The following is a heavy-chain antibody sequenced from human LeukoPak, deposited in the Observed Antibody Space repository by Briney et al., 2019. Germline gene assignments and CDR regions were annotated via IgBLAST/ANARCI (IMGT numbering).Heavy chain of an antibody. CDR2: ISSSGGTI. J-gene: IGHJ6*02. V-gene: IGHV3-11*01. Sequence: PGGSLRLSCAASGFTFSDYYMSWIRQAPGKGLEWVSYISSSGGTIYYADSVKGRFTISRDNAKNSLYLQMNSLRAEDTAVYYCARSYDFWSGYYHMDVWGQGTTVTVSS. CDR1: GFTFSDYY. D-gene: IGHD3-3*01. CDR3: ARSYDFWSGYYHMDV.